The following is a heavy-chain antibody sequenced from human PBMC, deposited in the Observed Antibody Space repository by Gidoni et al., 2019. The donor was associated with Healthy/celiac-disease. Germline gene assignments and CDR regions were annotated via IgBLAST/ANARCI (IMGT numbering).Heavy chain of an antibody. D-gene: IGHD2-15*01. Sequence: QVQLVQSGAEVTKPGASVKVSCKASGYTFTRYAMPWLRQAPGQRLEWMGWINAGNGNTKYSQKFQGRVTITRDTSASTAYMELSSLRSEDTAVYYCARDGHYCSGGSCYDGDNWFDPWGQGTLVTVSS. CDR1: GYTFTRYA. CDR3: ARDGHYCSGGSCYDGDNWFDP. CDR2: INAGNGNT. V-gene: IGHV1-3*01. J-gene: IGHJ5*02.